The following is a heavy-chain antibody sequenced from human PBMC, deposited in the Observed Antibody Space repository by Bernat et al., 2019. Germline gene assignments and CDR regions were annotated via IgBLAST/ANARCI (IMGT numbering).Heavy chain of an antibody. CDR1: GFTFRPYA. J-gene: IGHJ4*02. V-gene: IGHV3-30*07. Sequence: QVQLVESGGGVVQPGRSLRLSCAASGFTFRPYAMHWVRQAPGKGLEWVAVIWYDGSNKYYADSVKGRFTISRDNSKNTLYLQMNSLRAEDTAVYYCALDSSSSDYFDYWGQGTLVTVSS. CDR2: IWYDGSNK. CDR3: ALDSSSSDYFDY. D-gene: IGHD6-6*01.